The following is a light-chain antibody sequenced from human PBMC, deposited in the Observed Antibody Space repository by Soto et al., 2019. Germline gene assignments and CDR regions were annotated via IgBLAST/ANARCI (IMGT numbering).Light chain of an antibody. CDR3: QSYDRSLSGLYV. J-gene: IGLJ1*01. CDR1: SSNIGAGYD. CDR2: GNS. Sequence: QSVLPQPPSVSGAPGQRVTISCTGSSSNIGAGYDVHWYQQLPGTAPKLLIYGNSNRPSGVPDRFSGSKSGTSASLAITGLQAEDEADYYCQSYDRSLSGLYVFGTGTKVTVL. V-gene: IGLV1-40*01.